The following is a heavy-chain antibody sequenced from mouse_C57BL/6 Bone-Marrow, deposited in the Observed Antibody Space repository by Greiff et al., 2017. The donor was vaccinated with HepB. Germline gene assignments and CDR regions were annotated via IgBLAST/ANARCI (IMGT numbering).Heavy chain of an antibody. J-gene: IGHJ2*01. Sequence: VQLQQSGPVLVKPGASVKMSCKASGYTFTDYYMNWVKQSHGKSLEWIGVINPYNGGTSYNQKFKGKATLTVDQSSSTAYMELNSLTSEDSAVYYCARTLYYGSSFDYWGQGTTLTVSS. CDR3: ARTLYYGSSFDY. CDR2: INPYNGGT. CDR1: GYTFTDYY. D-gene: IGHD1-1*01. V-gene: IGHV1-19*01.